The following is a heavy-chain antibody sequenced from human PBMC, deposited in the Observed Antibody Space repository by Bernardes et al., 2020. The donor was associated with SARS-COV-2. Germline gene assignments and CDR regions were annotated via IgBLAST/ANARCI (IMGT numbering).Heavy chain of an antibody. D-gene: IGHD3-16*01. CDR3: AKRNIGFGWPVSRGGYYFDY. Sequence: GGSLRLSCAVSGFTFNSYWMHWIRQAPGKGLVWVSRINGDGTSTYYADSVKGRFTISRDNSKNTLYLQMNSLRAEDTAVYYCAKRNIGFGWPVSRGGYYFDYWGQGTLVTVSS. CDR1: GFTFNSYW. V-gene: IGHV3-74*01. J-gene: IGHJ4*02. CDR2: INGDGTST.